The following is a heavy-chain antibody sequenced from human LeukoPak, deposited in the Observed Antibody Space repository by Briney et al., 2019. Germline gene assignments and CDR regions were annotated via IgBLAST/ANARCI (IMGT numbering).Heavy chain of an antibody. CDR2: INPNSGGT. Sequence: GASVKVSCKASGYTFTGYYMHWVRQAPGQGLEWMGWINPNSGGTNYAQKFQGRVTMTRDTSISTAYMELSRLRSDATAVYYCARGLGDILTGAKNPAEFFQYWGQGTLVTVSS. D-gene: IGHD3-9*01. V-gene: IGHV1-2*02. J-gene: IGHJ1*01. CDR3: ARGLGDILTGAKNPAEFFQY. CDR1: GYTFTGYY.